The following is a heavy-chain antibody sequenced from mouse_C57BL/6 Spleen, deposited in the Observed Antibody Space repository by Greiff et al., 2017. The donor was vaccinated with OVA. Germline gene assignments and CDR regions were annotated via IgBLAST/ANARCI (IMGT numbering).Heavy chain of an antibody. V-gene: IGHV14-4*01. CDR2: IDPENGDT. CDR3: TTYGSSHYYAMDY. CDR1: GFNIKDDY. D-gene: IGHD1-1*01. Sequence: VQLQQSGAELVRPGASVKLSCTASGFNIKDDYMHWVKQRPEQGLEWIGWIDPENGDTEYASQFQGKATITADTSSNTAYLQLSSLTSEDTAVYYCTTYGSSHYYAMDYWGQGTSVTVSS. J-gene: IGHJ4*01.